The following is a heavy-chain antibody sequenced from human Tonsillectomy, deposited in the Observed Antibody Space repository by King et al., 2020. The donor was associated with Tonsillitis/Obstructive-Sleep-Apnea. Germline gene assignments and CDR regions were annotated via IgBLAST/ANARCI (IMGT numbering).Heavy chain of an antibody. CDR2: ISWNSDSI. Sequence: QLVQSWGGLVQPGRSLRLSCAASGFTFDDYAMYWVRQAPGKGLEWVSGISWNSDSIGYADSVKGRFTISRDNAKNSLNLQMNSLRDEDTALYYCEKSAYYDFWSGYYTDRYYMDVWGKGTTVTVSS. D-gene: IGHD3-3*01. CDR1: GFTFDDYA. J-gene: IGHJ6*03. CDR3: EKSAYYDFWSGYYTDRYYMDV. V-gene: IGHV3-9*01.